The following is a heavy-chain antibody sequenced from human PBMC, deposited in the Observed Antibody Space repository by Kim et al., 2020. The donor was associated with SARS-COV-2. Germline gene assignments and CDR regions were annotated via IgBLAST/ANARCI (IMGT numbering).Heavy chain of an antibody. Sequence: TQSPHGRITITVDTSKNQFSLKLGSVTAADTAVYYCARLDCSSWSFDYWGQGTLVTVSS. V-gene: IGHV4-39*01. J-gene: IGHJ4*02. D-gene: IGHD6-13*01. CDR3: ARLDCSSWSFDY.